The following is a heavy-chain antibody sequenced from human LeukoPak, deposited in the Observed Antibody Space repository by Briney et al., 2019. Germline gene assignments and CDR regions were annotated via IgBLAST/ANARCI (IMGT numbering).Heavy chain of an antibody. CDR1: GGSFSGYY. J-gene: IGHJ6*03. D-gene: IGHD3-3*01. CDR2: INHSGST. V-gene: IGHV4-34*01. Sequence: KASETLSLTCAVYGGSFSGYYWGWIRQPPGKGLEWIGEINHSGSTNYNPSLKSRVTISVDTSKNQFSLKLSSVTAADTAVYYCARLPPPGTIFGVVIPNYYYMDVWGKGTTVTVSS. CDR3: ARLPPPGTIFGVVIPNYYYMDV.